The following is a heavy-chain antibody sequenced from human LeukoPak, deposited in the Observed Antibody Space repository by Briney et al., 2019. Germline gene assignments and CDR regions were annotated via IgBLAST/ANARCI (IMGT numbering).Heavy chain of an antibody. J-gene: IGHJ4*02. CDR2: INHSGNT. CDR3: ARASYSYDINGWVPFDY. D-gene: IGHD3-22*01. V-gene: IGHV4-34*01. Sequence: SETLSLTCAVYGGSFSGYYWSWIRQPPGKGLEWIGEINHSGNTYYNPSLKSRVTVSLDMSKNQFSLRLSSVTAADTAVYYCARASYSYDINGWVPFDYWGQGTLVTVSS. CDR1: GGSFSGYY.